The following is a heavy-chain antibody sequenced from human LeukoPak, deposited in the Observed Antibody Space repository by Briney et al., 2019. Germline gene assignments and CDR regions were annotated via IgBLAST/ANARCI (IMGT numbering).Heavy chain of an antibody. CDR2: INREGNEK. Sequence: GGSLRLSCAPFGFSFSDYWMTWVRQVPGKGLEWVANINREGNEKYYVDSVKGRFTISRDNANNSVDLQMDSLRVEDTAVYYCARVGTWELQRVFDFWGQGTLVTVSS. J-gene: IGHJ4*02. D-gene: IGHD1-26*01. CDR1: GFSFSDYW. V-gene: IGHV3-7*01. CDR3: ARVGTWELQRVFDF.